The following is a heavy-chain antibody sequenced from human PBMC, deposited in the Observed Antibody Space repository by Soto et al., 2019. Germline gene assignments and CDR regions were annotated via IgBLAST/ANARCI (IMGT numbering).Heavy chain of an antibody. CDR2: IYYSGST. CDR3: ARVIRLGELSPDYYYYGMDV. D-gene: IGHD3-16*02. Sequence: QVQLQESGPGLVKPSETLSLTCTVSGGSISSYYWSWIRQPPGKGLEWIGYIYYSGSTNYNPSLKSRVTISVDTSKNQFSLKLSSVTAADTAVYYCARVIRLGELSPDYYYYGMDVWGQGTTVTVSS. V-gene: IGHV4-59*01. CDR1: GGSISSYY. J-gene: IGHJ6*02.